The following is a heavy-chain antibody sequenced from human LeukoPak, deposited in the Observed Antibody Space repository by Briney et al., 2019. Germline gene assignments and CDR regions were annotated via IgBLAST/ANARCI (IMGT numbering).Heavy chain of an antibody. D-gene: IGHD1-26*01. CDR2: IYYSGST. CDR3: ARHRVGAGFDY. Sequence: SETLSLTCTVSGGSISSSSYYWGWIRQPPGKGLEWIGSIYYSGSTYYNPSLKSRVTISVDTSKNQFSLKLSSVTAADTAVYYCARHRVGAGFDYWGQGTLVTVSS. V-gene: IGHV4-39*01. J-gene: IGHJ4*02. CDR1: GGSISSSSYY.